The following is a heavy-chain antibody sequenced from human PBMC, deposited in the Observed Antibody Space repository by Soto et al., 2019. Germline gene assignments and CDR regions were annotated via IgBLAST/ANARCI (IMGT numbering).Heavy chain of an antibody. J-gene: IGHJ6*02. CDR2: INPNSGGT. CDR3: ARELVLVPAAMSYYYYGMDV. Sequence: QVQLVQSGAEVKKPGASVKVSCKASGYTFTGYYMHWVRQAPGQGLEWMGWINPNSGGTNYAQKFQGWVTMTRDTSISTAYMELSRLRSDDTAVYYCARELVLVPAAMSYYYYGMDVWGQGTTVTVSS. CDR1: GYTFTGYY. D-gene: IGHD2-2*01. V-gene: IGHV1-2*04.